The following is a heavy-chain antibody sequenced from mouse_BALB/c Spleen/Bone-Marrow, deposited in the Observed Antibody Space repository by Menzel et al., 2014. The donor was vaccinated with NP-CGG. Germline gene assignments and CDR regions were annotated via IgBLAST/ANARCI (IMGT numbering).Heavy chain of an antibody. J-gene: IGHJ2*01. CDR2: IYPGDGDT. V-gene: IGHV1-80*01. CDR1: GYAFSSYW. D-gene: IGHD3-3*01. Sequence: QVQLKESGAELVRPGSSVKISCKASGYAFSSYWMDWVKQRPGQGLEWIGQIYPGDGDTNYNGKFKGKATLTADKSSSTAYMQLSSLTSEDSAVYFCARRGPGFDYWGQGTTLTVSS. CDR3: ARRGPGFDY.